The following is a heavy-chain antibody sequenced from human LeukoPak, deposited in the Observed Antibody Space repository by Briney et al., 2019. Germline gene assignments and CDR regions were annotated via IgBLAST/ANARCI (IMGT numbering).Heavy chain of an antibody. CDR1: GYTFTSFD. V-gene: IGHV1-8*01. CDR2: MNPNSGNT. D-gene: IGHD2-15*01. J-gene: IGHJ4*02. CDR3: ARAYCSGGSCFGY. Sequence: GASVKVSCKASGYTFTSFDINWVRQATGQGLEWMGYMNPNSGNTGYAQKFQGRVTMTTDTSISTAYMELSSLRSEDTAVYYCARAYCSGGSCFGYWGQGTLVTVSS.